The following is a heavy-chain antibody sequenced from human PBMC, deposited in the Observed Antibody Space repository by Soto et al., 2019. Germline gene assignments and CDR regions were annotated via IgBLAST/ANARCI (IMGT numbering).Heavy chain of an antibody. J-gene: IGHJ5*02. Sequence: QVHLQQWGAGLLKPSETLSLTCAVYGESFIGYYWTWIRQPPGKGLEWIGEIKQRGSANYNPSLKSRVTISVDTSNNQFSLKLSSVTAADTSVYYCARTDIVTTNCFDPWGQGTLVTVSS. CDR3: ARTDIVTTNCFDP. V-gene: IGHV4-34*02. CDR1: GESFIGYY. D-gene: IGHD5-12*01. CDR2: IKQRGSA.